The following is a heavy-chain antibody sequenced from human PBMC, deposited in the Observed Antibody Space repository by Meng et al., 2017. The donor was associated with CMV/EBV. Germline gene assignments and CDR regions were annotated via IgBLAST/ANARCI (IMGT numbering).Heavy chain of an antibody. Sequence: QVRLQEWGAGLLKPSETLSLTCAVYGGSFSGYYWSWIRQPPGKGLEWIGEINHSGSTNYNPSLKSRVTISVDTSKNQFSLKLSSVTAADTAVYYCARGGIAAAGPFDYWGQGTLVTVSS. V-gene: IGHV4-34*01. CDR1: GGSFSGYY. CDR2: INHSGST. CDR3: ARGGIAAAGPFDY. D-gene: IGHD6-13*01. J-gene: IGHJ4*02.